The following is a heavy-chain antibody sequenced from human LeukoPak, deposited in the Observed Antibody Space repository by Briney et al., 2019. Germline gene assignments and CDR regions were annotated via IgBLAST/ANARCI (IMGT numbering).Heavy chain of an antibody. J-gene: IGHJ4*02. CDR2: IKSKTHGGTT. CDR1: GFTFSNAW. CDR3: ATSGYSYGSGFDC. D-gene: IGHD5-18*01. V-gene: IGHV3-15*01. Sequence: GGSLRLSCAASGFTFSNAWMTWVRQAAGKGLDWVGRIKSKTHGGTTDYAAPVKGRFTISRDDSKNTLYLQMNSLKTEDTAVYYCATSGYSYGSGFDCWGQGTLVTVSS.